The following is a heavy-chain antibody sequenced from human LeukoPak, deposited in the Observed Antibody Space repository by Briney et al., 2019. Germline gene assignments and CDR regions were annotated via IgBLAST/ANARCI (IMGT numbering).Heavy chain of an antibody. CDR2: IYYSGST. D-gene: IGHD3-3*01. V-gene: IGHV4-61*01. J-gene: IGHJ4*02. CDR3: ARDRGIFGVVSEYYFDY. Sequence: SETLSLTCTVSGASLSSDNYYWGWIRQTPGKGLEWIGYIYYSGSTNCNPSLKSRVTISVDTSKNQFSLKLSSVTAADTAVYYCARDRGIFGVVSEYYFDYWGQGTLVTVSS. CDR1: GASLSSDNYY.